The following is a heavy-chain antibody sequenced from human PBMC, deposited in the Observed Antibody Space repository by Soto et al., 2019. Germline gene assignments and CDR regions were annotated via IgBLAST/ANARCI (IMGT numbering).Heavy chain of an antibody. J-gene: IGHJ6*02. D-gene: IGHD1-7*01. CDR2: ISYDGSSP. CDR3: ARDFGKLELLGLGPHSYSHYYGMDV. Sequence: AGCMTLSCAAAGCSLNSYAMHWVRQAPGKGLEWVALISYDGSSPSYAGSVRGRFTISRDISQNTVYLEMSSLRIEDTAVYYCARDFGKLELLGLGPHSYSHYYGMDVWVQGSTVTVSS. CDR1: GCSLNSYA. V-gene: IGHV3-30-3*01.